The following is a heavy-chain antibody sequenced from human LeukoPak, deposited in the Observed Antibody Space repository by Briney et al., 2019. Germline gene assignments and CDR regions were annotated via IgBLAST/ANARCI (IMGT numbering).Heavy chain of an antibody. D-gene: IGHD2-2*01. CDR2: INPSGGST. J-gene: IGHJ5*02. Sequence: ASVKVSCKASGYTFTSYYMHWVRQAPGQGLEWMGIINPSGGSTSYAQKFQGRVTMTRDTSTSTVYMELSSLRSEDTAVYYCARGGYCSSTSCSPDSGWFDPWGQGTLVTVSS. CDR1: GYTFTSYY. CDR3: ARGGYCSSTSCSPDSGWFDP. V-gene: IGHV1-46*01.